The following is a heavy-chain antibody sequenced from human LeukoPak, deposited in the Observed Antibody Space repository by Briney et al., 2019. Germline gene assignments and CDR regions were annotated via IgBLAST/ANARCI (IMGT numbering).Heavy chain of an antibody. Sequence: SETLSLTCTVSGGSISSYYWSWIRQPPGKGLEWIGYIYYSGSTNYNPSLKSRVTISVDTSKNQFSLNLSSVAAADTAVYYCARETYYYDSSGYPPAAFDIWGQGAMVTVSS. D-gene: IGHD3-22*01. V-gene: IGHV4-59*12. CDR3: ARETYYYDSSGYPPAAFDI. CDR2: IYYSGST. J-gene: IGHJ3*02. CDR1: GGSISSYY.